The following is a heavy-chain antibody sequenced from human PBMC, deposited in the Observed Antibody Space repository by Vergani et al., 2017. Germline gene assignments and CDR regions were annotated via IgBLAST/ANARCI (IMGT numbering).Heavy chain of an antibody. CDR2: ISAYNGNT. J-gene: IGHJ6*02. D-gene: IGHD2-2*01. Sequence: QVQLVQSGAEVKKPGASVKVSCKASGYTFTSYGISWVRQAPGQGLEWMGWISAYNGNTNYAQKLQGRVTMTTDTSTSTAYMELRSLRSDDTAVYYCAREVGLSSTSHLNYYYYGMDVWGQGTTVTVSS. CDR1: GYTFTSYG. CDR3: AREVGLSSTSHLNYYYYGMDV. V-gene: IGHV1-18*01.